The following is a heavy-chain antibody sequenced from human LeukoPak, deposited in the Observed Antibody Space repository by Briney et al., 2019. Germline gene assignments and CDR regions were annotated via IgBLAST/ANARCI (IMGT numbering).Heavy chain of an antibody. CDR3: AKGRTFDY. D-gene: IGHD1-14*01. J-gene: IGHJ4*02. V-gene: IGHV3-23*01. CDR2: ISGGGGTT. CDR1: GFTFSRYA. Sequence: GGSLRLSCAASGFTFSRYAMTWVRQAPGKGLEWVSAISGGGGTTYYADSVKGRFTISRDNSKNTLYLQMNSLRAEDTAVYYCAKGRTFDYWGQGTLVTVSS.